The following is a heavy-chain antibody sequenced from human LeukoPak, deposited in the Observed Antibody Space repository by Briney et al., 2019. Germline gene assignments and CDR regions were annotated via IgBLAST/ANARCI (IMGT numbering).Heavy chain of an antibody. V-gene: IGHV4-39*07. D-gene: IGHD5-18*01. CDR3: ARRDTAMVRYYFDY. J-gene: IGHJ4*02. CDR2: IYHSGST. Sequence: PETLSLTCTVSGGSISSSSYYWGWIRQPPGKGLEWIGSIYHSGSTYYNPSLKSRVTISVDTSKNQFSLKLSSVTAADTAVYYCARRDTAMVRYYFDYWGQGTLVTVSS. CDR1: GGSISSSSYY.